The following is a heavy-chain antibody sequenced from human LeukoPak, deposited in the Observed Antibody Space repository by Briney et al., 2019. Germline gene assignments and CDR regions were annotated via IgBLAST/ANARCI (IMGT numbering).Heavy chain of an antibody. Sequence: GGSLRLSCAASGFRFNTYWMSWVRQAPGKGLEWVANIKQDGNEKYYADSVKGRFTISRDNGKNSLDLQMNSLRAEDTAVYYCARDNWSPMTEYYYYMDVWGKGTTVTVSS. CDR2: IKQDGNEK. D-gene: IGHD3-22*01. CDR1: GFRFNTYW. J-gene: IGHJ6*03. V-gene: IGHV3-7*01. CDR3: ARDNWSPMTEYYYYMDV.